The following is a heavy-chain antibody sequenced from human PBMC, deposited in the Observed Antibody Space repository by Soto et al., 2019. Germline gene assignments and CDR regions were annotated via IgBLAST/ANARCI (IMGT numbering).Heavy chain of an antibody. J-gene: IGHJ6*02. CDR3: AKDSVALGYYYYGMDV. CDR1: GFTFSSYG. D-gene: IGHD2-21*01. CDR2: ISYDGSNK. V-gene: IGHV3-30*18. Sequence: PGGSVRLSCAASGFTFSSYGMHWVRQAPGKGLEWVAVISYDGSNKYYADSVKGRFTISRDNSKNTLYLQMNSLRAEDTAVYYCAKDSVALGYYYYGMDVWGQGTTVTVSS.